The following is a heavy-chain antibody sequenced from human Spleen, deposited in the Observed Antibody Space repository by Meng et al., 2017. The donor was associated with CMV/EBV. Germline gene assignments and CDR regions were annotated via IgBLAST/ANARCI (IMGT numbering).Heavy chain of an antibody. D-gene: IGHD3-22*01. Sequence: GESLKISCAASGFTFSSYAMHWVRQAPGKGLEWVAVISYDGSNKYYADSVKGRFTISRDNSKNTLYLQMNSLRAEDTAVYYCAKNLKYYYDSSGHDPSAWWGQGTLVTVSS. J-gene: IGHJ4*02. CDR1: GFTFSSYA. CDR3: AKNLKYYYDSSGHDPSAW. V-gene: IGHV3-30-3*02. CDR2: ISYDGSNK.